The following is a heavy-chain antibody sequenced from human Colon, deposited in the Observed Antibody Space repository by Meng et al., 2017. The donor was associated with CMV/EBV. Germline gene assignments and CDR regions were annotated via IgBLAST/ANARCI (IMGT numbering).Heavy chain of an antibody. D-gene: IGHD6-19*01. CDR3: ARGPRSGWADF. J-gene: IGHJ4*02. CDR1: GDTLPKDG. V-gene: IGHV1-8*01. Sequence: SCRASGDTLPKDGINWGRLAAGEGLEWMGWMNPDSGLKVYAQRFQGRVIMTSNSVTGTVYMEVSSLTSEDTGVYYCARGPRSGWADFWGQGTLVTVSS. CDR2: MNPDSGLK.